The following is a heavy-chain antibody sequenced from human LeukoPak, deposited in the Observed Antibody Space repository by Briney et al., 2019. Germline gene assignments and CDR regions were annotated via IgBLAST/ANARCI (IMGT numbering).Heavy chain of an antibody. CDR1: GFTFSSQA. J-gene: IGHJ3*02. CDR2: ISNSGVTT. Sequence: PGGSLRLSCAASGFTFSSQAMSWVRQAPGKGLEWVSAISNSGVTTYYADSVKGRFTISRDNSKNTLYLQMNSLRAEDTAVYYCARRTSGAFAIWGQGTKVTVSS. V-gene: IGHV3-23*01. CDR3: ARRTSGAFAI.